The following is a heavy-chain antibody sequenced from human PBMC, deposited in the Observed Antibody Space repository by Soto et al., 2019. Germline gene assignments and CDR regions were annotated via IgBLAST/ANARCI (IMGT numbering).Heavy chain of an antibody. CDR2: VSYGGTDR. CDR1: GFTFNSYG. CDR3: VKEVRYHYDSIGVDAFDF. Sequence: QVQLVESGGGVVQPGRSLRLSCAASGFTFNSYGMHWVRQTPGTGLEWVAVVSYGGTDRFYADSVKGRYTISRDNSKNTVYLQMNSLRAGDTAVYYCVKEVRYHYDSIGVDAFDFWGQGTMVTVSS. D-gene: IGHD3-22*01. V-gene: IGHV3-30*18. J-gene: IGHJ3*01.